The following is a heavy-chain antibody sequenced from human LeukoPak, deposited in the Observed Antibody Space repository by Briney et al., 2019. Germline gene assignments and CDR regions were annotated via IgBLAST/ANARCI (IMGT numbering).Heavy chain of an antibody. D-gene: IGHD3-22*01. CDR3: AREARSGYYDYWYFDL. J-gene: IGHJ2*01. CDR1: GGSISSSNW. V-gene: IGHV4-4*02. Sequence: SGTLSLTCAVSGGSISSSNWWSWVRQPPGKGLEWIGEIYHSGSTNYNPSLKSRVTISVDKSKNQFSLKLSSVTAADTAVYYCAREARSGYYDYWYFDLWGRGTLVTVSS. CDR2: IYHSGST.